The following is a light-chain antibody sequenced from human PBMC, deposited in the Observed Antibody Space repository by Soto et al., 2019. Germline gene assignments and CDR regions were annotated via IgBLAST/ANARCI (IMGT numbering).Light chain of an antibody. CDR2: NNN. CDR3: ASWDDSLTGLYV. V-gene: IGLV1-44*01. Sequence: QAVLTQPPSVSGTPGQRVTLSCSGGSSNIGSGTVNWYQQLPGTAPKLLIYNNNQRPSGVPDRFSGSKSGTSGSLAISGLQSEDEADYYCASWDDSLTGLYVFGTGTKLTVL. J-gene: IGLJ1*01. CDR1: SSNIGSGT.